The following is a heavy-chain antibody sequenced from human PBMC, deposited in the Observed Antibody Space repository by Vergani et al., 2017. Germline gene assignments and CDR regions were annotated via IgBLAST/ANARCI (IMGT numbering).Heavy chain of an antibody. Sequence: EGQLVESGGDWVQRGGSLRLSCAASGFISSSYWMSWVRQAPGKGLEWVANVNQDGSEKYNVDSVRGRFTISRDNAKNSIYLQMNSLRAEDTAVYFCVRVPLIRRGSGNYGINNYHGMDVWGQGTTVIVSS. CDR3: VRVPLIRRGSGNYGINNYHGMDV. CDR2: VNQDGSEK. CDR1: GFISSSYW. D-gene: IGHD3-10*01. V-gene: IGHV3-7*01. J-gene: IGHJ6*02.